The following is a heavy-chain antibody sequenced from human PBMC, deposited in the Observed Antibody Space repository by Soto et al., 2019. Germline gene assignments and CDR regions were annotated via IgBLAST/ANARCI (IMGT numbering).Heavy chain of an antibody. D-gene: IGHD3-10*01. CDR2: IYHSGST. CDR1: GYSISSNYY. Sequence: SETLSLTCAVSGYSISSNYYWGWIRQPPGEGLEWIGSIYHSGSTYYNPSLQSRVTISLHTSQNQFSLELRYMTAADTAVYYCARTLWFGELIGYYYYGMDVWGQGTTVTV. J-gene: IGHJ6*02. CDR3: ARTLWFGELIGYYYYGMDV. V-gene: IGHV4-38-2*01.